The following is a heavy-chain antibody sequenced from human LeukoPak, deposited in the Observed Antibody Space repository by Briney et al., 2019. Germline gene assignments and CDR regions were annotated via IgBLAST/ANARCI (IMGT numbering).Heavy chain of an antibody. J-gene: IGHJ1*01. V-gene: IGHV3-74*01. CDR3: VRGVDTTTINALSC. D-gene: IGHD5-24*01. CDR1: GFAFRTLW. CDR2: IMPVGGGA. Sequence: GGSLTFSCATPGFAFRTLWMHWVRHATGRGLAWVSRIMPVGGGADYTHSVRSRFTISRDTATNTLYMHMCSVGDEDMAVYFCVRGVDTTTINALSCWGQGTLVTVSS.